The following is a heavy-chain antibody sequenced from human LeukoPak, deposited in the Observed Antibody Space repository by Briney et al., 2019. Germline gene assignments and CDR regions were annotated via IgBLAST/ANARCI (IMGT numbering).Heavy chain of an antibody. D-gene: IGHD3-10*01. CDR3: VKFRGIQHYNYHMDV. V-gene: IGHV3-23*01. CDR1: GFTFTTYA. CDR2: VYSGVDT. Sequence: PGGSLRLSCAASGFTFTTYAMSWVRQAPGKGLEWVSTVYSGVDTYYADSVRGRFTISRDNSKNTLSLQMNSLRAEDAAVYYCVKFRGIQHYNYHMDVWGKGTTVTVSS. J-gene: IGHJ6*03.